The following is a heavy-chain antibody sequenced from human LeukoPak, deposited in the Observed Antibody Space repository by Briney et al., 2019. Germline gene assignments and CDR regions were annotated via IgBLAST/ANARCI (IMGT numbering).Heavy chain of an antibody. CDR1: GYTFTSYG. D-gene: IGHD3-22*01. V-gene: IGHV1-18*01. Sequence: ASVKVSCKASGYTFTSYGISWVRQAPGQGLEWMGWISAYNGNTNYAQKLQGRVTMTTDTSTSTAYMELRSLRSDDTAVYYCARDLGHGWYYYDSSGYHDYWGQGTLVTVSS. CDR3: ARDLGHGWYYYDSSGYHDY. J-gene: IGHJ4*02. CDR2: ISAYNGNT.